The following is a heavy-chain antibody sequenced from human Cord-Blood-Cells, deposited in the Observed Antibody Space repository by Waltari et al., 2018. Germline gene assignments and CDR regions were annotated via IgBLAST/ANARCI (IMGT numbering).Heavy chain of an antibody. D-gene: IGHD6-19*01. V-gene: IGHV4-39*07. CDR3: ATYSSGWYFDY. Sequence: QLQLQESGPGLVKPSETLSLTCTVSGGSISSSSYYWGWIRQPPGKGLEWSGSIYYSGSTYHNPSLKSRVTISVDTSKTQFSLKLSSVTAADTAVYYCATYSSGWYFDYWGQGTLVTVSS. CDR1: GGSISSSSYY. CDR2: IYYSGST. J-gene: IGHJ4*02.